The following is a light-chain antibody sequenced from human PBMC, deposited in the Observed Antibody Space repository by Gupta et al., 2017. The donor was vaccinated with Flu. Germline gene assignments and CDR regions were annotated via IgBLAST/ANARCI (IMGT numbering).Light chain of an antibody. V-gene: IGKV3-15*01. Sequence: EIVMTQSPATLSVSPGQRATLSCRASQSVASHLAWYQQKPGQAPRLLIYDASTRATGIPGRISGSGSGTEFTLTITSLQSEDFAVYYCQQYGSWPQTFGQGTKVEIK. CDR3: QQYGSWPQT. J-gene: IGKJ1*01. CDR2: DAS. CDR1: QSVASH.